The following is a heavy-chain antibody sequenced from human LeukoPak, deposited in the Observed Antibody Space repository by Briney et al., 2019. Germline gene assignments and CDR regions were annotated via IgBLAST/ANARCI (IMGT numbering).Heavy chain of an antibody. J-gene: IGHJ2*01. CDR2: INHSGST. D-gene: IGHD3-22*01. Sequence: PSETLSLTCAVYGGSFRGYYWSWIRQPPWKGLEWIGEINHSGSTNYNPSLKSRVTISVDTSKNQFSLKLSSVTAADTAVYYCARGYAMIVVVPYWYFDLWGRGTLVTVSS. CDR1: GGSFRGYY. V-gene: IGHV4-34*01. CDR3: ARGYAMIVVVPYWYFDL.